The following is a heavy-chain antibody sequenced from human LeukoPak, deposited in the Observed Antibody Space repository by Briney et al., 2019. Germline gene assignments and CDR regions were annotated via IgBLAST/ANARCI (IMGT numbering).Heavy chain of an antibody. D-gene: IGHD1-26*01. V-gene: IGHV3-23*01. CDR3: ARYSGSQAFDY. CDR1: GLYD. CDR2: ISDNDENT. J-gene: IGHJ4*02. Sequence: PGGSLRLSCAASGLYDMSWVRQAPGKGLEWVSSISDNDENTYYADSVKGRFTMSRDNSRNTLYLQMNNLRAEDTAVYYCARYSGSQAFDYWGQGTLVTVSS.